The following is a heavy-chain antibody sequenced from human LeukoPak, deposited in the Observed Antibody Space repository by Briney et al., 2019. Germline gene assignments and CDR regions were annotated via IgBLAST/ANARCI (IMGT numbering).Heavy chain of an antibody. CDR2: IIPIFGTA. Sequence: SVKVSCKASGGTFSSYAISWVRQASGQGLEWMGGIIPIFGTANYAQKFQGRVTITADESTSTAYMELSSLRSEDTAMYYCAREGGVGWSYYFDYWGQGTLVTVSS. J-gene: IGHJ4*02. CDR1: GGTFSSYA. D-gene: IGHD3-3*01. CDR3: AREGGVGWSYYFDY. V-gene: IGHV1-69*13.